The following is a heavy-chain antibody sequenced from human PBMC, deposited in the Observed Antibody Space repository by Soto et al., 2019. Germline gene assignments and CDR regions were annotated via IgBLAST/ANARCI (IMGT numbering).Heavy chain of an antibody. D-gene: IGHD2-15*01. V-gene: IGHV4-59*08. CDR1: GASISNSY. J-gene: IGHJ6*02. Sequence: SETLSLTCTVSGASISNSYWSWIRQPPGKRLEWIGYIYYSGTTNYNPSLNSRVTISVDTSKNQFSLKLSSVTAADTAVYYCARRAVVAATTYYYYGMDVWGRGTTVTVSS. CDR3: ARRAVVAATTYYYYGMDV. CDR2: IYYSGTT.